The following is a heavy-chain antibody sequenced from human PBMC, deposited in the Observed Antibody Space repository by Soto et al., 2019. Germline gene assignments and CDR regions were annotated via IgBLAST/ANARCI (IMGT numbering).Heavy chain of an antibody. CDR3: ARENRGTVTSFDY. J-gene: IGHJ4*02. CDR1: GGSISSGDYY. CDR2: IYYSGSA. V-gene: IGHV4-30-4*01. D-gene: IGHD4-17*01. Sequence: KSSETLSLTCTVSGGSISSGDYYWSWIRQPPGKGLEWIGYIYYSGSAYYNPSLKSRVTISVDTSKNQFSLRLSFVTAADTAVYYCARENRGTVTSFDYWGQGTLVTVSS.